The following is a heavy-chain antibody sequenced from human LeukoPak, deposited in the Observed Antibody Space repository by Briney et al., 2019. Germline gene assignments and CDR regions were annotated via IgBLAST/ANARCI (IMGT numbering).Heavy chain of an antibody. CDR1: GFTVSTYY. CDR2: IHSGGTT. D-gene: IGHD1-26*01. V-gene: IGHV3-53*01. CDR3: ARVVYSGSYHVGESDY. Sequence: GGSLRLSCAASGFTVSTYYMIWVRQAPGKGLEWVSVIHSGGTTHYADSVKGRFTISRDNSKNTLCLQMNSLRAEDTAVYYCARVVYSGSYHVGESDYWGQGILVTVSS. J-gene: IGHJ4*02.